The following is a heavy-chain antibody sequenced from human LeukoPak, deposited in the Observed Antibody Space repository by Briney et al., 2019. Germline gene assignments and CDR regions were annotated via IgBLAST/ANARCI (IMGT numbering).Heavy chain of an antibody. Sequence: GASLKISCKGSGSLFTSYWIGWVRQMPGKGLEWMGIIYPGDSDTRYSPSFQGQVTISADKSISTAFLQWSSLKASATAMYYCARLAGAEYFDYWGQGTLVTVSS. D-gene: IGHD3-10*01. CDR3: ARLAGAEYFDY. V-gene: IGHV5-51*01. CDR2: IYPGDSDT. J-gene: IGHJ4*02. CDR1: GSLFTSYW.